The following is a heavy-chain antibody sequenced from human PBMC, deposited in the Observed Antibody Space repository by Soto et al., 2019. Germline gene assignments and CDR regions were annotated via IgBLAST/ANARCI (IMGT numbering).Heavy chain of an antibody. CDR2: IIPIFGTA. Sequence: GASVKVSCKASGGTFSSYAISWVRQAPGQGLEWMGGIIPIFGTANYAQKFQRRVTITADESTSTAYMELSSLRSEDTAVYYCARESITMVRGVISPYYYYGMDVWGQGTTVTVSS. V-gene: IGHV1-69*13. D-gene: IGHD3-10*01. CDR3: ARESITMVRGVISPYYYYGMDV. J-gene: IGHJ6*02. CDR1: GGTFSSYA.